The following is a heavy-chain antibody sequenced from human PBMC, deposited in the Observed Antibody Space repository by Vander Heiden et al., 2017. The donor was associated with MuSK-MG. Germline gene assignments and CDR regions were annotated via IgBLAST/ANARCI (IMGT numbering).Heavy chain of an antibody. J-gene: IGHJ4*02. Sequence: EVQLVESGGGLVKPGGSLRLSCAASGFTFSNAWMSWVPQAPGKGLEWVGRIKSKTDGGTTDYAAPVKGRFTISRDDSKNTRELQMNSLKTEDTAVYYCTTDPRAGRRFGELFDYWGQGTLVTVSS. CDR1: GFTFSNAW. V-gene: IGHV3-15*01. CDR3: TTDPRAGRRFGELFDY. CDR2: IKSKTDGGTT. D-gene: IGHD3-10*01.